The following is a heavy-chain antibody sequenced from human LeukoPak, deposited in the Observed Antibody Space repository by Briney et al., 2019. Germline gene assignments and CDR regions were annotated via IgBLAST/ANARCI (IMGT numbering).Heavy chain of an antibody. D-gene: IGHD5-12*01. CDR3: AGLSGYDPYYFDY. CDR2: INHNSGGT. CDR1: GYTFTDYY. Sequence: ASLKVSCKASGYTFTDYYIYCVRHAPGQGLEWMGWINHNSGGTNYAQKFQGRVTMTRDTSISTAYMELSRLTSDDTAVYYCAGLSGYDPYYFDYWGQGTLVAVSS. V-gene: IGHV1-2*02. J-gene: IGHJ4*02.